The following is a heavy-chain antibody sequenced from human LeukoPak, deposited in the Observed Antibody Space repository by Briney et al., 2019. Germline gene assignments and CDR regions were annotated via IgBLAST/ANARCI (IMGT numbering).Heavy chain of an antibody. V-gene: IGHV1-8*01. Sequence: ASVTVSCKASGYTFTSYDINWVRQATGQGLEWMGWRNPNSGNAGYAQKFQGRVTMTRNTSISTAYMELSNLRPEDTAVYYCARDGSGTYWAYYNWFDPWGQGTLVTVSS. CDR3: ARDGSGTYWAYYNWFDP. CDR2: RNPNSGNA. J-gene: IGHJ5*02. D-gene: IGHD3-10*01. CDR1: GYTFTSYD.